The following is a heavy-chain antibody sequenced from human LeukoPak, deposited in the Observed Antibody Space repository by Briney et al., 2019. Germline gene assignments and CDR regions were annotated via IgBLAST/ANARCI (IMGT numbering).Heavy chain of an antibody. CDR1: GFTFGDYA. CDR3: TRDVDYYDSSGYYPADI. J-gene: IGHJ3*02. D-gene: IGHD3-22*01. CDR2: IRSKAYGGTK. V-gene: IGHV3-49*03. Sequence: GGSLRLSCTASGFTFGDYAVSWFRQAPGKGLEWVGFIRSKAYGGTKEYAECVKGKFTIPRDDSKSIAYLQMNSLKTEDTAVYYCTRDVDYYDSSGYYPADIWGQGTMVTVSS.